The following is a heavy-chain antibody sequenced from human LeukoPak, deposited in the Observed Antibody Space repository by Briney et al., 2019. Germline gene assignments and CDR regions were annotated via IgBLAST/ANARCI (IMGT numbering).Heavy chain of an antibody. V-gene: IGHV3-21*01. CDR1: GCTFSSYS. J-gene: IGHJ4*02. CDR2: ISSSSSYI. Sequence: GGSLRLSCAASGCTFSSYSMNWVRQAPGKGLEWVSSISSSSSYIYYADSVKGRFTISRDNAKNSLYLQMNSLRAEDTAVYYCARGGLVSQDDFDYWGQGTLVTVSS. D-gene: IGHD3/OR15-3a*01. CDR3: ARGGLVSQDDFDY.